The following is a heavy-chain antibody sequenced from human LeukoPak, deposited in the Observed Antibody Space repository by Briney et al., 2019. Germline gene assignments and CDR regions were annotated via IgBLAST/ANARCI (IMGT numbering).Heavy chain of an antibody. Sequence: GGSLRLSCTASGFTFSDYWMTWVRQAPGKGPEWVANIKQDGSQRYYVDAVRGRFTISRDNAKNSLFLQMNGLRAEDTAVYYCARRGGSSSRRSPIDYWGQGTLVTVSS. CDR1: GFTFSDYW. D-gene: IGHD6-6*01. CDR2: IKQDGSQR. V-gene: IGHV3-7*01. J-gene: IGHJ4*02. CDR3: ARRGGSSSRRSPIDY.